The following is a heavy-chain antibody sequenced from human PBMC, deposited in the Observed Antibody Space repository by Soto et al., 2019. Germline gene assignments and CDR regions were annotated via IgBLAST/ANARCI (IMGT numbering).Heavy chain of an antibody. J-gene: IGHJ4*02. V-gene: IGHV1-18*01. CDR1: GYTFSNFG. Sequence: QVQLVQSGGEVKKPGASVKVSCKASGYTFSNFGISWVRQAPGQGLEWMGWISTDNGSTKYAQNLQGRVTMTTDTTTSTAYMALRRLRTDDTAVYYGTRDAKYYDIITGYFVNDYWGQGTLVTVSS. CDR2: ISTDNGST. D-gene: IGHD3-9*01. CDR3: TRDAKYYDIITGYFVNDY.